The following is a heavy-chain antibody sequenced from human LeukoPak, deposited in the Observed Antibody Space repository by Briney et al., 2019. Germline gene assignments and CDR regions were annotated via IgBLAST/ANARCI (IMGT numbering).Heavy chain of an antibody. J-gene: IGHJ3*02. CDR2: ISWNSGSI. CDR3: AKNVPGNYGDYPRAFDI. CDR1: GFTFDDYA. V-gene: IGHV3-9*01. D-gene: IGHD4-17*01. Sequence: TGGSLRLSCAASGFTFDDYAMHWVRQAPGKGLEWVSGISWNSGSIGYADSVKGRFTISRDNAKNSLYLQMNSLRAEDTALYYCAKNVPGNYGDYPRAFDIWGQGTMVTVSS.